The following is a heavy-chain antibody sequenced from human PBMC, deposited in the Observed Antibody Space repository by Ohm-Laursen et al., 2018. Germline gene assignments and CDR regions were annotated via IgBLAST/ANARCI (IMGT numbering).Heavy chain of an antibody. CDR2: IIPIFGTP. V-gene: IGHV1-69*05. CDR3: VRGCLGGSCYTFDY. J-gene: IGHJ4*02. CDR1: GGTFSSYA. D-gene: IGHD2-15*01. Sequence: SVKVSCKVSGGTFSSYAISWVRQAPGQGLEWMGWIIPIFGTPDYAQSFQGRVTITTDDSTSTAYMELSSLRSEDTAIYYCVRGCLGGSCYTFDYWGQGTLLTVSS.